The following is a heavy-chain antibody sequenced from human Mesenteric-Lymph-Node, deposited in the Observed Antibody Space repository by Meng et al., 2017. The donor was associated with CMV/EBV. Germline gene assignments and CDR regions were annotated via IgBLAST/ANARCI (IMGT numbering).Heavy chain of an antibody. Sequence: GGSLRLSCAASGFTFSSYSMNWVRQTPGKGLEWVANIKQDGSEIYYVDSVKGRFTISRDNAKNSLSLQMSSLRAEDTAVYYCAREGMTTADFDFWGQGTLVTVSS. CDR2: IKQDGSEI. D-gene: IGHD1-14*01. V-gene: IGHV3-7*01. CDR1: GFTFSSYS. J-gene: IGHJ4*02. CDR3: AREGMTTADFDF.